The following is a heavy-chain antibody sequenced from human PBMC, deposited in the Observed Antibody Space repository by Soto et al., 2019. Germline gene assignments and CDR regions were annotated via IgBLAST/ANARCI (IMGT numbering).Heavy chain of an antibody. CDR3: ARQASGYYYGWFDP. D-gene: IGHD3-22*01. V-gene: IGHV4-39*01. Sequence: SETLSLTCAVSGGSISSTYYWAWNRQSPGKGLEWIGTIFYSGGTFYTPSLKSRVTMSVDTSNNQFSLKLSSVTAADTAVYYCARQASGYYYGWFDPWGQGTLVTVSS. CDR1: GGSISSTYY. J-gene: IGHJ5*02. CDR2: IFYSGGT.